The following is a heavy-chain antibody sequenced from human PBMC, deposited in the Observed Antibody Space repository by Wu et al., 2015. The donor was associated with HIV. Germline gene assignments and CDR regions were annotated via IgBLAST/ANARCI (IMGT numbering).Heavy chain of an antibody. V-gene: IGHV1-46*01. CDR3: ARGNWNLRLAEYFQH. J-gene: IGHJ1*01. Sequence: QVQLVQSGAEVKKPGASVKVSCKASGYTFTSYYMHWVRQAPGQGLEWMGIVNPSVGSTAYAQKFQGRVTMTSDTSTTTVYMELSSLRSEDTAVYYCARGNWNLRLAEYFQHWGQGTLVTVSS. D-gene: IGHD1-1*01. CDR2: VNPSVGST. CDR1: GYTFTSYY.